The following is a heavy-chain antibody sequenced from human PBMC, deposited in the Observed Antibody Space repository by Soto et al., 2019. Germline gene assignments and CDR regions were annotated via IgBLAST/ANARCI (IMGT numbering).Heavy chain of an antibody. CDR2: IYSGSST. CDR3: ARHGYNYGGGYFDY. CDR1: GVTVSINY. J-gene: IGHJ4*02. D-gene: IGHD5-18*01. V-gene: IGHV3-66*04. Sequence: EVQLVESGGGLVQPGGSLRLSCAASGVTVSINYMSWVRQAPGKGLEWVSVIYSGSSTYYADTVKGRFTISRDNSKNTLYLQMNSLRAEDTAVYYCARHGYNYGGGYFDYLGQGSLVTVSS.